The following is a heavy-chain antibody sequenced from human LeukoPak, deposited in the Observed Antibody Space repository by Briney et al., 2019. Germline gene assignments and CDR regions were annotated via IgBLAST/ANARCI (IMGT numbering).Heavy chain of an antibody. D-gene: IGHD6-6*01. CDR3: ARDRVKSIAARLTYYFDY. J-gene: IGHJ4*02. V-gene: IGHV3-7*01. CDR2: IKQDGSEK. Sequence: GGSLRLSCAASGFTFSSYWMSWVRQAPGKGLEWVANIKQDGSEKYYVDSVKGRFTISRDNAKNSLYLQMNSLRAEDTAVYYCARDRVKSIAARLTYYFDYWGQGTLVTVSS. CDR1: GFTFSSYW.